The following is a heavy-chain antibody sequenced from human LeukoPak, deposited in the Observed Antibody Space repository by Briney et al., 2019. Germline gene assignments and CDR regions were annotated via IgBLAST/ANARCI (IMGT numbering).Heavy chain of an antibody. CDR2: ISYDGSNK. V-gene: IGHV3-30*18. D-gene: IGHD3-22*01. CDR3: AKDTTTSFDASGYYSDY. CDR1: GFTFSSYG. J-gene: IGHJ4*02. Sequence: GGSLRLSCAASGFTFSSYGMHWVRQAPGKGLEWVAIISYDGSNKYYADSVKGRFTISRDNSKNTLYLQMNSLRAEDTAVYYCAKDTTTSFDASGYYSDYWGQGTLVTVSS.